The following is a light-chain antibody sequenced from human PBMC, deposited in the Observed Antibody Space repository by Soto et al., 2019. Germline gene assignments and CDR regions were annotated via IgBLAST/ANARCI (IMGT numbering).Light chain of an antibody. CDR2: EVT. V-gene: IGLV2-14*01. CDR3: CSHTISGSGTPV. Sequence: QSALTQPASGSGSPGQSVTLSCTGANSDINNYDYVSWYRQYPGLAPQLIISEVTNRPSVISDRFSGSKSANTAYLTISGLQVEDEADYYCCSHTISGSGTPVFGGGTKLTVL. J-gene: IGLJ2*01. CDR1: NSDINNYDY.